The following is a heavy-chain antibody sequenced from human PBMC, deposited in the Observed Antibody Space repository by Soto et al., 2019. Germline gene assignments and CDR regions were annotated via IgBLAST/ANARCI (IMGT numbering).Heavy chain of an antibody. Sequence: QVQLVESGGGVVQPGRSLRLSCAASGFTFSSYAMHWVRQAPGKGLEWVAVISYDGSNKYYADSVKGRFTISRDNSKNKLYLQMNSLRAEDTAVYYCAREEAYCGGDCKALDYWGQGTLVTVSS. CDR2: ISYDGSNK. J-gene: IGHJ4*02. V-gene: IGHV3-30-3*01. D-gene: IGHD2-21*02. CDR3: AREEAYCGGDCKALDY. CDR1: GFTFSSYA.